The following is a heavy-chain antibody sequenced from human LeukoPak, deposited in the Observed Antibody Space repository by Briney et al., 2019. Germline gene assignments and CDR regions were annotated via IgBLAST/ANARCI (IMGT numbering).Heavy chain of an antibody. CDR2: ISSSSNTI. CDR1: GFTFSTYS. D-gene: IGHD2-2*01. CDR3: ARGLPMPNHFDY. V-gene: IGHV3-48*02. Sequence: PGGSLRLSCAASGFTFSTYSMHWVRQAPGKGLEWLSYISSSSNTIYYADSVKGRFTISRDNAKNSLYLQMNGLRDEDTAVYYCARGLPMPNHFDYWGQGTLVTVSS. J-gene: IGHJ4*02.